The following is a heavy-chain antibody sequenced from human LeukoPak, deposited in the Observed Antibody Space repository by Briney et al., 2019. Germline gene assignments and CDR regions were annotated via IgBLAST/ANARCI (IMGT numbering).Heavy chain of an antibody. CDR1: GGTFSSYA. CDR3: ARGTRHYADENWFDP. CDR2: IIPIFGTA. J-gene: IGHJ5*02. D-gene: IGHD3-16*01. V-gene: IGHV1-69*01. Sequence: ASVKVSCKASGGTFSSYAISWVRQAPGQGLEWMGGIIPIFGTANYAQKFQGRVTITADESTSTAYMELSSLRSEDTAVYYCARGTRHYADENWFDPWGQGTLVTVSS.